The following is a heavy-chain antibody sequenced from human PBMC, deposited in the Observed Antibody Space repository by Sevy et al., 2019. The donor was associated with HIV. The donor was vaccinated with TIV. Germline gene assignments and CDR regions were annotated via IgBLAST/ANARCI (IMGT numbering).Heavy chain of an antibody. Sequence: EGSLRLSCAVSGFPVSSSYMNWVRQAPGKELEWVSVFHTGSKTDYADSVKGRFTMSRDNSKNTLYLQMNGLRAEDTAVYYCARDKNAYYYGLDVWGQGTTVTVSS. V-gene: IGHV3-53*01. CDR2: FHTGSKT. CDR1: GFPVSSSY. J-gene: IGHJ6*02. CDR3: ARDKNAYYYGLDV.